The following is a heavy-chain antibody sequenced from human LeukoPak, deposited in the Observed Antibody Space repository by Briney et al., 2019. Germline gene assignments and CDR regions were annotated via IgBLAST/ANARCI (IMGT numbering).Heavy chain of an antibody. J-gene: IGHJ6*03. CDR2: IYYSGST. CDR3: ARSFYCSGGSCYSYYYYYYMDV. V-gene: IGHV4-59*01. CDR1: GHSLSSYY. D-gene: IGHD2-15*01. Sequence: SETLSLTCTVSGHSLSSYYWSWIRQPPGKGLEWIGYIYYSGSTNYNPSLKSRVTISVDTSKNQFSLKLSSVTAADTAVYYCARSFYCSGGSCYSYYYYYYMDVWGKGTTVTVSS.